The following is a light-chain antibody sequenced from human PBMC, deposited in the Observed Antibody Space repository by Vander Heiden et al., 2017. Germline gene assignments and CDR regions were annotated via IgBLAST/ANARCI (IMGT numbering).Light chain of an antibody. CDR3: PSYDSSLSVV. V-gene: IGLV1-40*01. J-gene: IGLJ3*02. Sequence: QSELTQPPSVSGAPGQRVTISCTGDRFNIGGGYDVHWYQQLPGRAPTLLIYGNSNRPSGVPGRFSDSRSGTSAFLDITGLQAEDEAVYYCPSYDSSLSVVFGGGTKVTVL. CDR1: RFNIGGGYD. CDR2: GNS.